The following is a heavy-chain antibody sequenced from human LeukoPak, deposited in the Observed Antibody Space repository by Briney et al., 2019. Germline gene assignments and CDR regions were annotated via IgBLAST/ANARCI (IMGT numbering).Heavy chain of an antibody. J-gene: IGHJ3*02. CDR3: VTDYGGSSGAFDI. CDR2: ISSSSSDI. D-gene: IGHD4-23*01. Sequence: GGSLRDSRTGSGFTLSSYAMNWVRRAPGQGLEWVSSISSSSSDIYYTDSVKGRFTISRDNAKNSLYLQMNSLRAEDTGVYYCVTDYGGSSGAFDIWGQGTMVTVSS. V-gene: IGHV3-21*01. CDR1: GFTLSSYA.